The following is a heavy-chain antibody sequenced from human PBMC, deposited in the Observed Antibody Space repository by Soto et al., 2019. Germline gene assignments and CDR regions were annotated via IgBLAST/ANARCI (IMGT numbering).Heavy chain of an antibody. J-gene: IGHJ4*02. CDR1: RYTFTGYY. CDR3: ARDLIAGTMVRGVTLDY. D-gene: IGHD3-10*01. Sequence: QVQLVQSGAEVKKPGASVKVSCKASRYTFTGYYMHWVRQAPGQGLEWMGWINPNSGGTNYAQKVQGWVTMTRDTSISTAYMELSRLRSDDTAVYYCARDLIAGTMVRGVTLDYWGQGTLVTVSS. V-gene: IGHV1-2*04. CDR2: INPNSGGT.